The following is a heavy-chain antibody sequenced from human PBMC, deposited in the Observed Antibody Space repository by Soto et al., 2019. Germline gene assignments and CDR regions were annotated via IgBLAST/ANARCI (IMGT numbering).Heavy chain of an antibody. Sequence: ASVKVSCKASGYTFTGYYMHWVRQAPGQGLEWMGWINPNSGGTNYAQKFQGWVTMTRDTSISTAYMELSRLRSDDTAVYYCARDQGYCRSTSCSPNYGMDVWGQGTTVTVSS. V-gene: IGHV1-2*04. J-gene: IGHJ6*02. D-gene: IGHD2-2*01. CDR3: ARDQGYCRSTSCSPNYGMDV. CDR2: INPNSGGT. CDR1: GYTFTGYY.